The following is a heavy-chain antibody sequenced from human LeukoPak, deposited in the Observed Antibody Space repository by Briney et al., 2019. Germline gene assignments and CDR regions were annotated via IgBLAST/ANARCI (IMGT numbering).Heavy chain of an antibody. Sequence: GSLRLSCAASGFTFSSYWMHWVRQDPGKGLVWVSRIKSDGTITIYADSVMGRFTISRDNAKNTLYLQMNSLRAEDSAVYYCARGLLGSSPSLDYWGQGTLVTVSS. V-gene: IGHV3-74*01. CDR3: ARGLLGSSPSLDY. D-gene: IGHD6-6*01. J-gene: IGHJ4*02. CDR2: IKSDGTIT. CDR1: GFTFSSYW.